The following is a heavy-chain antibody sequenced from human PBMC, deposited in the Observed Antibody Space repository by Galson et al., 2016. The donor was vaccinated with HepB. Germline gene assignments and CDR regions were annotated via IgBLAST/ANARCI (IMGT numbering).Heavy chain of an antibody. V-gene: IGHV3-23*01. D-gene: IGHD2-21*01. Sequence: SLRLSCAASGFTFFSYTMNWVRQAPGKGLEWVATIDSRTPTTHYADSVRGRFTISRDNSKDTVYLQMITLSLSPLTAADTAIYFCARVYSPEDSVANVFDVWGPGTMVTVSS. CDR2: IDSRTPTT. J-gene: IGHJ3*01. CDR3: ARVYSPEDSVANVFDV. CDR1: GFTFFSYT.